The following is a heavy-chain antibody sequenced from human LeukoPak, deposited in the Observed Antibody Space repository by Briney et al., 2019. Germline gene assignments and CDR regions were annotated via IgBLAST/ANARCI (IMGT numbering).Heavy chain of an antibody. D-gene: IGHD3-22*01. J-gene: IGHJ4*02. CDR3: MTYYESGPSKD. V-gene: IGHV3-7*05. CDR2: IKKVGREQ. Sequence: GGALMLSCATSGLTFRSYWMTSVRQAPGKGLEWVGKIKKVGREQYDGDSVKGRFTISRDNTKNSLFLQINSLRAEDTAMYYCMTYYESGPSKDWGQGALVTVSS. CDR1: GLTFRSYW.